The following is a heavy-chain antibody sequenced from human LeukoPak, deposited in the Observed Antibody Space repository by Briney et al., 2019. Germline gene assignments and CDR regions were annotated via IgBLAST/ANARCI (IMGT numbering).Heavy chain of an antibody. Sequence: GGPLRLSCTASGFTFGDYAMSWVRQAPGKGLEWVGFIRSKAYGGTTEYAASVKGRFTISRDDSKSIAYLQMNSLKTEDTAVYYCTRVRNDFWSGYAFDYWGQGTLVTVSS. CDR2: IRSKAYGGTT. CDR1: GFTFGDYA. CDR3: TRVRNDFWSGYAFDY. V-gene: IGHV3-49*04. J-gene: IGHJ4*02. D-gene: IGHD3-3*01.